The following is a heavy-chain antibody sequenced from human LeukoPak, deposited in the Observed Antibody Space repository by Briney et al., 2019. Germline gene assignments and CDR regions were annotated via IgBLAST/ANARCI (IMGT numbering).Heavy chain of an antibody. CDR1: GGSFSGYY. J-gene: IGHJ4*02. Sequence: SETLSLTCAVYGGSFSGYYWSWIRQPPGKGPEWIGEINHSGSTNYNPSLKSRVTISVDTSKNQFSLKLSSVTAADTAVYYCARGRLVPPRGSYYFDYWGQGTLVTVSS. D-gene: IGHD2-8*01. V-gene: IGHV4-34*01. CDR2: INHSGST. CDR3: ARGRLVPPRGSYYFDY.